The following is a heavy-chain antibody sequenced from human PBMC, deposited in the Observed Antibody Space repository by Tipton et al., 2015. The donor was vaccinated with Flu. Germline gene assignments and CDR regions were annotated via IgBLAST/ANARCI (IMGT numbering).Heavy chain of an antibody. Sequence: QLVQSGVGLVQPGRSLRLTCAASGFNFHDYAMHWVRQGPGKGLEWVSGITWNSGTMVYGDSVEGRFTVSRDNAKNSLYLQMNSLRAEDTALYYCVKDSHSTGSAGAFDIWGQGTMVTVSS. J-gene: IGHJ3*02. CDR2: ITWNSGTM. V-gene: IGHV3-9*01. CDR1: GFNFHDYA. CDR3: VKDSHSTGSAGAFDI. D-gene: IGHD1-26*01.